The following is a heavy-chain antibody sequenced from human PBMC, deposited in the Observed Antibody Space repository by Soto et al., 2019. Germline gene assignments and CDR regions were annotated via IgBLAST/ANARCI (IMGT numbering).Heavy chain of an antibody. CDR1: GGSISSGGYY. Sequence: QVQLQESGPGLVKPSQTLSLTCTVSGGSISSGGYYWSWIRQHPGKGLELIGYIYYSGSTYYNPSLKSRFTISVDTSKNQFSLKLSSVTAADTAVYYCAREAAGILNWFDPWGQGTLVTVSS. CDR3: AREAAGILNWFDP. CDR2: IYYSGST. D-gene: IGHD6-25*01. V-gene: IGHV4-31*03. J-gene: IGHJ5*02.